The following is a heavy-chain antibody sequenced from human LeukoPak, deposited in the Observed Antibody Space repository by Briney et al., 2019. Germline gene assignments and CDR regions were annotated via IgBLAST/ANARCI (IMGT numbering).Heavy chain of an antibody. Sequence: PGGSLRLSCAASGFTFSSYAMSWVRQAPGKGLEWVSLISGGGGDPYYADSVKGRFTISRDNSKNTLYLQMNSLRAEDTAVYYCARTGMANPGSWGQGTLVTVSS. CDR3: ARTGMANPGS. CDR1: GFTFSSYA. J-gene: IGHJ5*02. CDR2: ISGGGGDP. D-gene: IGHD1-14*01. V-gene: IGHV3-23*01.